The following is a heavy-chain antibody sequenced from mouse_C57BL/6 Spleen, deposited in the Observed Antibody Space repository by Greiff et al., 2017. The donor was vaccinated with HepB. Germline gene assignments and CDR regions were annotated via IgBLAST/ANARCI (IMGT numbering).Heavy chain of an antibody. CDR2: INPSSGYT. CDR1: GYTFTSYW. CDR3: ARTDYDLYYAMDY. Sequence: VQLQQSGAELAKPGASVKLSCKASGYTFTSYWMHWVKQRPGQGLEWIGYINPSSGYTKYNQKFKDKATLTADKSSSTAYMQLSSLTYEDSAVYYCARTDYDLYYAMDYWGQVTSVTVSS. D-gene: IGHD2-4*01. V-gene: IGHV1-7*01. J-gene: IGHJ4*01.